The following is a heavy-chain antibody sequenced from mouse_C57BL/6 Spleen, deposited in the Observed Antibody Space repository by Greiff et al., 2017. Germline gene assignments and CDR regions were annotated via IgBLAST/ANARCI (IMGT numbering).Heavy chain of an antibody. CDR3: ARSDGDRAGFAD. V-gene: IGHV1-59*01. J-gene: IGHJ3*01. Sequence: VQLQQPGAELVRPGTSVKLSCKASGYTFTSYWMHWVKQRPGQGLEWIGVIDPSDSYTNYNQKFKGKATLTVDTSSSTAYMQLSSLTSEDSAVFYCARSDGDRAGFADWGQGPLVS. D-gene: IGHD3-3*01. CDR1: GYTFTSYW. CDR2: IDPSDSYT.